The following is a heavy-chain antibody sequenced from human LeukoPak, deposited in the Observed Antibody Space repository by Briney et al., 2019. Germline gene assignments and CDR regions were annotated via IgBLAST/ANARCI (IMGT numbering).Heavy chain of an antibody. Sequence: SQTLSLTYTVSDSSISSYYWNWLRQPPGRGLEWMGYIYNRGSTNYNPSLKSRVTISVDTSKNQFSLKLSSATAADTAVYYCARGRSSGYSSAPDYWGQGTLVTVSS. CDR2: IYNRGST. J-gene: IGHJ4*02. D-gene: IGHD3-22*01. V-gene: IGHV4-59*01. CDR3: ARGRSSGYSSAPDY. CDR1: DSSISSYY.